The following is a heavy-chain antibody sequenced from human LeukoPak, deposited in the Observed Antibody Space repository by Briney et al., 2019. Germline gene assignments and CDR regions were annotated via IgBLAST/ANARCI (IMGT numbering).Heavy chain of an antibody. D-gene: IGHD3-3*01. J-gene: IGHJ3*02. Sequence: SETLSLTCTVSTGSITSGRYYWSWIRQPAGKGLEWIGRISSSGSTNYNPSLKSRVTTSLDTSKSQFSLKLSSVTAADTAVYYCARGRNEVTIFGVVIIPGAFDIWGQGTMVTVSS. CDR1: TGSITSGRYY. V-gene: IGHV4-61*02. CDR2: ISSSGST. CDR3: ARGRNEVTIFGVVIIPGAFDI.